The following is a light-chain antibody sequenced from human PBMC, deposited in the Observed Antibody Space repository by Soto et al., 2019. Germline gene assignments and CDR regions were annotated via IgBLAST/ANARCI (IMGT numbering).Light chain of an antibody. V-gene: IGKV3-15*01. CDR1: QSVSSSY. J-gene: IGKJ5*01. CDR3: QQYNNWPIT. Sequence: ELVLTQSPGTLSLSPGERVTLSCRASQSVSSSYLAWYQQKPGQAPRLLIYGASTRATGIPARFSGSGSGTEFTLTISSLQSEDFAVYYCQQYNNWPITFGQGTRLEI. CDR2: GAS.